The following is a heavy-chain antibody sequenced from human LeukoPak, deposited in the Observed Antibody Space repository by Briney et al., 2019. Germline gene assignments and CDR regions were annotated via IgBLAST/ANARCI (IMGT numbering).Heavy chain of an antibody. CDR2: VSSSSSTI. CDR3: ARDYYGDYSFDY. J-gene: IGHJ4*02. CDR1: GFTFTTYS. V-gene: IGHV3-48*02. D-gene: IGHD4-17*01. Sequence: GGSLRLSCAASGFTFTTYSMNWLLQAPGKGLEWVSYVSSSSSTIYYADSVKGRFTISRDNAKNSLYLQMNSLRDEDTAVYYCARDYYGDYSFDYWGQGTLVTVSS.